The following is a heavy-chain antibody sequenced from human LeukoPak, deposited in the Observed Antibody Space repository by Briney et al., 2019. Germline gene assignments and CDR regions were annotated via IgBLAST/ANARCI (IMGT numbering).Heavy chain of an antibody. CDR2: ISGSGGST. V-gene: IGHV3-23*01. Sequence: GGSLRLSCAASGFTLSSYAMSWVRQAPGKGLEWVSAISGSGGSTYYADSVKGRFTISRDNSKNTLYLQMNSLRAEDTAVYYCAKAPLWFGGEGYFDYWGQGTLVTVSS. CDR1: GFTLSSYA. D-gene: IGHD3-10*01. CDR3: AKAPLWFGGEGYFDY. J-gene: IGHJ4*02.